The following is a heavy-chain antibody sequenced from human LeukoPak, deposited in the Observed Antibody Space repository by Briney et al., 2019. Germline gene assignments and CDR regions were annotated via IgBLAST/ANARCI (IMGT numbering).Heavy chain of an antibody. CDR3: ANVEGAVEYQLPSVY. Sequence: GGSLRLSCAASGFTFSSYGMHWVRQAPGKGLEWVAVISYDGSNKYYADSVKGRFTISRDNSKNTLYLQMNSLRAEDTAVYYCANVEGAVEYQLPSVYWGQGTLVTVSS. V-gene: IGHV3-30*18. D-gene: IGHD2-2*01. J-gene: IGHJ4*02. CDR1: GFTFSSYG. CDR2: ISYDGSNK.